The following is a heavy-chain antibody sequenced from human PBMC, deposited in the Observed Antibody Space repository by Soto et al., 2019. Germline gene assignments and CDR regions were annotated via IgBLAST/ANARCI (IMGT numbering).Heavy chain of an antibody. CDR3: ARGHSTDCSNGVCSFFYNHEMDV. V-gene: IGHV1-2*04. J-gene: IGHJ6*01. CDR2: INPKSGGT. D-gene: IGHD2-8*01. Sequence: QVQLVQSGAEVKKPGASVKVSCKASGYSFTDHHVHWVRQAPGQGLEWLGRINPKSGGTGTAQKSQGWVTMSRDTSINTAYMDLTRLRSDDTAVYYCARGHSTDCSNGVCSFFYNHEMDVWGQGTPITV. CDR1: GYSFTDHH.